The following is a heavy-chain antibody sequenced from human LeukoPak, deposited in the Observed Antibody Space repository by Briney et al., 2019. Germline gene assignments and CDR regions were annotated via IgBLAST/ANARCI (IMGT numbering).Heavy chain of an antibody. CDR2: ISGSGGST. J-gene: IGHJ1*01. D-gene: IGHD2-15*01. CDR1: GFTFSSYA. V-gene: IGHV3-23*01. Sequence: PGGSLRLSCAASGFTFSSYAMSWVRQAPGKGLEWVSSISGSGGSTYYADSLKGRFTISRDNSKNTLYLQMNSLRAEDTAIYYCAKDSVRYCSGGSCFLFQHWGQGTLVTVSS. CDR3: AKDSVRYCSGGSCFLFQH.